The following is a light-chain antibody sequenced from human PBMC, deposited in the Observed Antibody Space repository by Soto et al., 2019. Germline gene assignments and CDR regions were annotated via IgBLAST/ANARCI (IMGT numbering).Light chain of an antibody. CDR1: QSVSSSN. V-gene: IGKV3-20*01. CDR2: GAS. J-gene: IGKJ2*02. Sequence: ETVLTQSPGTLSLSPGERATLSCRASQSVSSSNLAWYQQKPGQAPRLLIYGASSRATGIPDMFSGSGSGTDFTLTISRLEPEDFAVYYCQRCGSSPRTFGQGTRLEIK. CDR3: QRCGSSPRT.